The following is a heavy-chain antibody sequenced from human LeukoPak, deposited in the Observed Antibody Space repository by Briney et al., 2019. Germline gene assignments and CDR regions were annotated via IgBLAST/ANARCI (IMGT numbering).Heavy chain of an antibody. Sequence: GGSLRLSSAASGFTFSNYWMTWVRQAPGKGLEWVADIKQDGSEELYVNSVRGRFTISRDNAKMSLFLQMNSLRAEDTAVYYCARDNGVVHGVYYMDVWGKGTTVTVS. D-gene: IGHD3-3*01. CDR3: ARDNGVVHGVYYMDV. V-gene: IGHV3-7*01. CDR2: IKQDGSEE. CDR1: GFTFSNYW. J-gene: IGHJ6*03.